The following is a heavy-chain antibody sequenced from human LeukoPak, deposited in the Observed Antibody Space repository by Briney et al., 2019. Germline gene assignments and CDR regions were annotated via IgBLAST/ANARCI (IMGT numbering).Heavy chain of an antibody. CDR2: INSNSAGT. Sequence: ASVKVSCKASGYTFTDYYLHWVRQAPGQGLQWMGWINSNSAGTNYAQKFQGRVTLTRDTSINTAYMELGSLTSDDTAIYYCARMPAGGTVIDNWGQGTLVTVSS. V-gene: IGHV1-2*02. CDR3: ARMPAGGTVIDN. D-gene: IGHD6-13*01. CDR1: GYTFTDYY. J-gene: IGHJ4*02.